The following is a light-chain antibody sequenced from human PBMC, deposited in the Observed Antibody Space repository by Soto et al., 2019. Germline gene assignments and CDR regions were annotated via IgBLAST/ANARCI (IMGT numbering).Light chain of an antibody. CDR1: SRDVGSYNL. V-gene: IGLV2-23*01. CDR2: EGS. J-gene: IGLJ2*01. CDR3: CSYAGSSTVV. Sequence: QSALTQPDSVSGSPGQSITISCTGTSRDVGSYNLVSWYQQHPGKAPKLMIYEGSKRPSGVSNRFSGSKSGNTASLTISGLQAEDEDDYYCCSYAGSSTVVFGGGTKLTVL.